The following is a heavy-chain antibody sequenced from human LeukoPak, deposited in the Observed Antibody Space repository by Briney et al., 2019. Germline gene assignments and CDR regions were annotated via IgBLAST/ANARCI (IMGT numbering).Heavy chain of an antibody. V-gene: IGHV5-51*01. CDR2: IYPGDSTT. J-gene: IGHJ4*02. Sequence: GESLKISCKGSGSRFTNYWIGWVRPMPGKGLEWMGIIYPGDSTTTYSPSFQGQITISVDKSISTAYLQWSSLKASDTAIYYCALHPAQGSGSLDFWGQGTLVTVSS. CDR3: ALHPAQGSGSLDF. CDR1: GSRFTNYW. D-gene: IGHD3-10*01.